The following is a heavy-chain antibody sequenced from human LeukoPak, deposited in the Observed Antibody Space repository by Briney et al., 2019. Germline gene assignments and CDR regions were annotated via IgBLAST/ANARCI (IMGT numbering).Heavy chain of an antibody. CDR2: IYYSGST. D-gene: IGHD2-8*01. CDR1: GGSISSYY. CDR3: ARHRQYDADVFDI. J-gene: IGHJ3*02. V-gene: IGHV4-59*01. Sequence: AETLSLICTVSGGSISSYYWSWIRQPPGKGLEWIGYIYYSGSTNYNPSLKSRVTISVDTSKNQFSLKLSSVTAADTAVYYCARHRQYDADVFDIWGQGTMVTVSS.